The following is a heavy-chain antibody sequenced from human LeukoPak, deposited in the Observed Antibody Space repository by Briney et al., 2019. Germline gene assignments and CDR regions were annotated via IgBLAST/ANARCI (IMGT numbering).Heavy chain of an antibody. V-gene: IGHV3-21*01. J-gene: IGHJ6*02. D-gene: IGHD2-2*01. CDR3: ARRRWRYCSSTSCYRGALDV. CDR2: ISSSSNYI. Sequence: GGSLRLSCAASGFTFSSYSMNWVRQAPGKGLEWVSSISSSSNYIYYADSVKGRFTISRDNAKNSLYLQMNSLRAEDTAVYYCARRRWRYCSSTSCYRGALDVWGQGTTVTVSS. CDR1: GFTFSSYS.